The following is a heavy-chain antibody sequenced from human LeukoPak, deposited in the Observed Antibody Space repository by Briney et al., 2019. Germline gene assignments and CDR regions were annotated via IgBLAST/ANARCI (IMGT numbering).Heavy chain of an antibody. V-gene: IGHV3-30*18. J-gene: IGHJ4*02. CDR1: GFTFSSHG. CDR2: ISYDGSNK. CDR3: AKVAFVLFDVSGYYDY. Sequence: GRSLRLSCAASGFTFSSHGMHWVRQAPGKGLEWVAVISYDGSNKYYADSVKGRFTISRDNSKNTLYLQMNSLRAEDTAVYYCAKVAFVLFDVSGYYDYWGQGTLVTVSS. D-gene: IGHD3-22*01.